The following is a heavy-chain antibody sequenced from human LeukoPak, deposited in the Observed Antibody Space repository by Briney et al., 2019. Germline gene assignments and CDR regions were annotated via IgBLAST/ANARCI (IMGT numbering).Heavy chain of an antibody. CDR1: GYSISSGYY. V-gene: IGHV4-38-2*02. J-gene: IGHJ6*02. D-gene: IGHD3-10*01. CDR2: IYHSGST. Sequence: PSETLSLTCTVSGYSISSGYYWGWIRQPPGKGLEWIGSIYHSGSTYYNPSLKSRVTISVDTSKNQFSLKLSSVTAADTAVYYCASRGVLNYYYYYYGMDVWGQGTTVTVSS. CDR3: ASRGVLNYYYYYYGMDV.